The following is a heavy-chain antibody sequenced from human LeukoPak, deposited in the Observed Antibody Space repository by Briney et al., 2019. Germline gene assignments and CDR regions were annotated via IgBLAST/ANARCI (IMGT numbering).Heavy chain of an antibody. D-gene: IGHD3-22*01. CDR3: ARANYYDTSGFDY. Sequence: PGGSLRLSCAVSGFTFSSYEMNWVRQAPGKGLEWVSYISSSGCAIYYADSVKGRFTISRDNAKNSLYLQMNSLRAEDTAVYYCARANYYDTSGFDYWGQGTLLTVSS. CDR2: ISSSGCAI. J-gene: IGHJ4*02. CDR1: GFTFSSYE. V-gene: IGHV3-48*03.